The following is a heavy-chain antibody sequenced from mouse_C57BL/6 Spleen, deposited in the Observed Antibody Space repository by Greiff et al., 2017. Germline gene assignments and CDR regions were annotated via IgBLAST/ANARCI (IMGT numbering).Heavy chain of an antibody. CDR1: GYTFTDYN. J-gene: IGHJ2*01. V-gene: IGHV1-18*01. CDR3: ARWNSNYDYFDY. Sequence: VQLQQSGPELVKPGASVKIPCKASGYTFTDYNMDWVKQSHGKSLEWIGDINPNNGGTIYNQKFKGKATLTVDKSSSTAYMELRSLTSEDTAVYYCARWNSNYDYFDYWGQGTTLTVSS. CDR2: INPNNGGT. D-gene: IGHD2-5*01.